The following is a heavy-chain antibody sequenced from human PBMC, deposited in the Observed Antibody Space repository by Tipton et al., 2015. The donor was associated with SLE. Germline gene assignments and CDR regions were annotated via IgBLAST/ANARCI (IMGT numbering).Heavy chain of an antibody. Sequence: SLRLSCTASGFTFDDYVMNWFRQTPGKGLQWVGFIRSKAYGGTTEYAASVKGRFTISRDDSRSIAYLQMSSLKTEDTALYYCARAFDFWSAGVAFDICGQGTIVTVSS. J-gene: IGHJ3*02. V-gene: IGHV3-49*03. CDR1: GFTFDDYV. CDR3: ARAFDFWSAGVAFDI. CDR2: IRSKAYGGTT. D-gene: IGHD3-3*01.